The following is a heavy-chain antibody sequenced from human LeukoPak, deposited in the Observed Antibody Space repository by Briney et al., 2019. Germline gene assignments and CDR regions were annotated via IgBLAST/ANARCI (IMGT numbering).Heavy chain of an antibody. V-gene: IGHV3-53*01. CDR1: GFIVNNNY. CDR2: ISSGGST. Sequence: HPGGSLRLSCVAFGFIVNNNYMNWVRQGPGKGLEWVSVISSGGSTYYADSVTGRFTISRDNSKNTLYLQMNSLRVEDTAVNYCGRDLIGTAASWDCWGQGTLVTVSS. CDR3: GRDLIGTAASWDC. D-gene: IGHD6-25*01. J-gene: IGHJ4*02.